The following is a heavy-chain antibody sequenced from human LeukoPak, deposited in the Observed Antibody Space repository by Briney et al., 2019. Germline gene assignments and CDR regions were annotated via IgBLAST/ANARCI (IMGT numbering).Heavy chain of an antibody. CDR2: IWYDGSNK. CDR3: ARDGYSGYDFDPYYYYGMDV. CDR1: GFTFSSYG. V-gene: IGHV3-33*01. J-gene: IGHJ6*02. Sequence: GGSLRPSCAASGFTFSSYGMHWVRQAPGKGLEWVAVIWYDGSNKYYADSVKGRFTISRDNSKNTLYLQMNSLRAEDTAVYYCARDGYSGYDFDPYYYYGMDVWGQGTTVTVSS. D-gene: IGHD5-12*01.